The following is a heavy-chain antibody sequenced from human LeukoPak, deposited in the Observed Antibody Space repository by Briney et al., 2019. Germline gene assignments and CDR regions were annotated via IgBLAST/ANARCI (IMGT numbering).Heavy chain of an antibody. D-gene: IGHD2-21*02. CDR2: INPNSGGT. CDR1: GYTFTSYY. V-gene: IGHV1-2*02. Sequence: ASVKVSCKASGYTFTSYYMHWVRQAPGQGLEWMGWINPNSGGTNYAQKFQGRVTMTRDTSISTAYMELSRLRSDDTAVYYCARGGHIVVVTAIFWGQGTLVTVSS. CDR3: ARGGHIVVVTAIF. J-gene: IGHJ4*02.